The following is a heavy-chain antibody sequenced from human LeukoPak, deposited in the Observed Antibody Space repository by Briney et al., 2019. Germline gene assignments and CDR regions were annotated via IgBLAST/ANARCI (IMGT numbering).Heavy chain of an antibody. Sequence: SETLSLTCTVSGGSICSYYWSWIRQPPGKGLEWIGEINHSGSTNYNPSLKSRVTISVDTSKNQFSLKLSSVTAADTAVYYCARVKRGYSYGYIYLNFDYWGQGTLVTVSS. J-gene: IGHJ4*02. CDR2: INHSGST. V-gene: IGHV4-34*01. CDR1: GGSICSYY. D-gene: IGHD5-18*01. CDR3: ARVKRGYSYGYIYLNFDY.